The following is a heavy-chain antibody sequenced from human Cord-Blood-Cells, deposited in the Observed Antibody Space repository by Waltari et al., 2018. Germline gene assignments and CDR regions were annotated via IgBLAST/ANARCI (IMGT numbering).Heavy chain of an antibody. V-gene: IGHV2-26*01. J-gene: IGHJ3*02. Sequence: QVTLKESGPVLVKPTETLTLTCPVPGFSLSNARMGGSWIRQPPGKALEWLAHIFSNDEKSYSTSLKSRLTISKDTSKSQVVLTMTNMDPVDTATYYCARIRRSSSWYKDDAFDIWGQGTMVTVSS. CDR3: ARIRRSSSWYKDDAFDI. CDR1: GFSLSNARMG. D-gene: IGHD6-13*01. CDR2: IFSNDEK.